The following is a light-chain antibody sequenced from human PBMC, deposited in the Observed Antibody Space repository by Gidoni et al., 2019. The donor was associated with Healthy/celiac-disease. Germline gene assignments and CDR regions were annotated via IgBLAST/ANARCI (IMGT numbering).Light chain of an antibody. CDR1: QSVSSY. J-gene: IGKJ4*01. V-gene: IGKV3-11*01. Sequence: EIVLTQSPATLSLSPGERATRSCRDSQSVSSYLAWYQQKPGQAPRLLIYDASNRATGIPARFSGSGSGTDFTLTISSLEHEDFAVYYCQQRSNWLTFGGGTKVEIK. CDR2: DAS. CDR3: QQRSNWLT.